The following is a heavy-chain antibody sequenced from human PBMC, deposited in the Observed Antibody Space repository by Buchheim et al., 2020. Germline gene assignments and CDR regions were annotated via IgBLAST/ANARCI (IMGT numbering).Heavy chain of an antibody. CDR1: GYTFTGYY. D-gene: IGHD4-23*01. CDR2: INPNSGGT. Sequence: QVQLVQSGAEVKKPGASVKVSCKASGYTFTGYYMHWVRQAPGQGLEWMGWINPNSGGTNYAQKFQGWVTMTRDTSISTAYMELSRLRYDDTAVYYCARDGSYGGNPQGLSYYGMDVWGQGTT. J-gene: IGHJ6*02. CDR3: ARDGSYGGNPQGLSYYGMDV. V-gene: IGHV1-2*04.